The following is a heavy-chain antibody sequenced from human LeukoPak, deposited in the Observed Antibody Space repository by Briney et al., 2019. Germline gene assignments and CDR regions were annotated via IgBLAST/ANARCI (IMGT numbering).Heavy chain of an antibody. D-gene: IGHD3-10*01. CDR3: ARAGQEWFGELGFDQ. Sequence: QSGGSLRLSCAASGFTFSSYEMNWVRQAPGKGLEWVSYISSSGSTIYYADSVKGRFTISRDNAKNSLYLQTNSLRAEDTAVYYCARAGQEWFGELGFDQWGQETLVIVSS. J-gene: IGHJ4*02. CDR1: GFTFSSYE. CDR2: ISSSGSTI. V-gene: IGHV3-48*03.